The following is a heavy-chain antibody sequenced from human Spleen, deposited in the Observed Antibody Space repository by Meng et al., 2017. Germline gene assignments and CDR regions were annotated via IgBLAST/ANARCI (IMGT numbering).Heavy chain of an antibody. CDR3: ARSSFSASPYYFGY. Sequence: VHLQESGPGLVRPSETLSLTCTVSGGSVSSGDFYWSWIRQPPGKGLEWIGHIYYSGSINYNPSLKSRVTISIDTSKNQFSLKLSSVTTADTAVYFCARSSFSASPYYFGYWGLGTLVTVSS. CDR2: IYYSGSI. J-gene: IGHJ4*02. V-gene: IGHV4-61*08. D-gene: IGHD3-3*02. CDR1: GGSVSSGDFY.